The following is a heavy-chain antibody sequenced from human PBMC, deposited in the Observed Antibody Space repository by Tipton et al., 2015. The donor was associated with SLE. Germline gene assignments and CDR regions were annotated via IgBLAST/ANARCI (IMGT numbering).Heavy chain of an antibody. V-gene: IGHV3-43D*04. Sequence: GSLRLSCAASGFTFDDYAMHWVRQAPGKGLEWVSLISWDGGSTYYADSVKGRFTISRDNSKNSLYLQMNSLRAEDTALYYCAKDIERYSYGHGDYWGQGTLVTVSS. D-gene: IGHD5-18*01. CDR1: GFTFDDYA. CDR2: ISWDGGST. CDR3: AKDIERYSYGHGDY. J-gene: IGHJ4*02.